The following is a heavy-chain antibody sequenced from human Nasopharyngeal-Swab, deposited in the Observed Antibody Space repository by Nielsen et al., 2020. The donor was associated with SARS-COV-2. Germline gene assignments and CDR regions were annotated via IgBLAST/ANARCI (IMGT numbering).Heavy chain of an antibody. J-gene: IGHJ5*02. CDR3: ARRSFTFGDIRFDP. CDR2: IYPGDSDA. V-gene: IGHV5-51*01. CDR1: GYSFTSYW. D-gene: IGHD3-16*01. Sequence: GGSLRLSCKGSGYSFTSYWIGWVRQMPGKGLEWMGIIYPGDSDARYSPSFQGQVTISADTSISTAYLPWSSLRASDTAMYYCARRSFTFGDIRFDPWGQGTLVTVSS.